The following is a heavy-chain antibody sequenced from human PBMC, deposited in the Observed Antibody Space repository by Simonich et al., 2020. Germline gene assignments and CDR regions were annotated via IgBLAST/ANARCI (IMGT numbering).Heavy chain of an antibody. D-gene: IGHD6-13*01. V-gene: IGHV4-38-2*01. CDR1: GYSISSGYY. CDR2: IYHSRHT. J-gene: IGHJ6*02. CDR3: ARVGYSNYYYYGMDV. Sequence: QVQLQESGPGLVKPSETLSLICAVSGYSISSGYYWGSYRQPPGKGLEWIGSIYHSRHTYYTPSLKSRVTIAVDTSKNQFSLKLSSVTAADTAVYYCARVGYSNYYYYGMDVWGQGTTVTVSS.